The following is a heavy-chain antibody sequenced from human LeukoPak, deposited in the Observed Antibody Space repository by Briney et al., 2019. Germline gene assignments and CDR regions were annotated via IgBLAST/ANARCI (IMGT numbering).Heavy chain of an antibody. Sequence: SETLSLTCTVSGGSISSGGYYWSWIRQPPGKGLEWIGYIYHSGSTYYNPSLKSRVTISVDRSKNQFSLKLSSVTAADTAVYYCARLPAGGYCSSTSCSIWGQGTMVTVSS. V-gene: IGHV4-30-2*01. J-gene: IGHJ3*02. CDR2: IYHSGST. CDR1: GGSISSGGYY. CDR3: ARLPAGGYCSSTSCSI. D-gene: IGHD2-2*01.